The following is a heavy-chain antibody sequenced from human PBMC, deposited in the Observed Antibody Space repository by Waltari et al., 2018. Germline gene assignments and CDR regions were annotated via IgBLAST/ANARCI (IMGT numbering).Heavy chain of an antibody. CDR1: GGTFSSYT. Sequence: QVQLVQSGAAVKKPGSSVKVSCKASGGTFSSYTISWVRQAPGQGLEWMGRIIPILGIANYAQKFQGRVTITADKSTSTAYMELSSLRSEDTAVYYCASSWGSYYYDSSGYSLNGYWGQGTLVTVSS. CDR3: ASSWGSYYYDSSGYSLNGY. V-gene: IGHV1-69*02. D-gene: IGHD3-22*01. CDR2: IIPILGIA. J-gene: IGHJ4*02.